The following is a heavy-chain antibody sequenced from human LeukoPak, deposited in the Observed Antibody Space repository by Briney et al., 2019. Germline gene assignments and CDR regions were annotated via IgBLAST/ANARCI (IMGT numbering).Heavy chain of an antibody. CDR2: IIPIFGTA. CDR1: GGTFSSYA. CDR3: ARLSSGWYTAGLDYYYYGMDV. J-gene: IGHJ6*02. Sequence: SVKVSCKASGGTFSSYAISWVRQAPGQGLEWMGGIIPIFGTANYAQKFQGRVTITADESTSTAYMELSSLRSEDTAVYYCARLSSGWYTAGLDYYYYGMDVWGQGTTVTVSS. D-gene: IGHD6-19*01. V-gene: IGHV1-69*13.